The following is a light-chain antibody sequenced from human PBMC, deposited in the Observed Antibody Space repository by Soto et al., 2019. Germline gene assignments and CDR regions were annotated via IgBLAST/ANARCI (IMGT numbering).Light chain of an antibody. Sequence: EIVLTQSPGTMSLSPGERATLSCRASQSVSTSYLAWYQQKPGQGPRLLIYGASSRATGIPDGFSGSGSGTDFTLTISRLEAEDFAVYYCQQYGSSPPWYTFGQGTKLEIK. CDR2: GAS. J-gene: IGKJ2*01. V-gene: IGKV3-20*01. CDR3: QQYGSSPPWYT. CDR1: QSVSTSY.